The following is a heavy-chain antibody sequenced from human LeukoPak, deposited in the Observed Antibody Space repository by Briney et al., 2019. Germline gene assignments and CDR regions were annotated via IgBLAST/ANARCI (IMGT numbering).Heavy chain of an antibody. CDR1: GYTFTGYY. D-gene: IGHD3-22*01. Sequence: ASVKVSCKAFGYTFTGYYMHWVRQAPGQGLEWMGWINPTNGGTNYAQKFQGRVTMTTDTSTNTAYMELSWLTSDDTAVYYCTRPRIESGGYYYGHWGQGALVTVSS. J-gene: IGHJ4*02. CDR2: INPTNGGT. V-gene: IGHV1-2*02. CDR3: TRPRIESGGYYYGH.